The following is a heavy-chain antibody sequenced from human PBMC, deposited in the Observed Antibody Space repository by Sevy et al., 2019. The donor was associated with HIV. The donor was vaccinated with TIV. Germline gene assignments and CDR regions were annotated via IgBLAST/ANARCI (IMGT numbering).Heavy chain of an antibody. D-gene: IGHD2-8*02. V-gene: IGHV4-4*07. CDR1: GASITTYY. Sequence: SETLSLTCTVSGASITTYYWSWFRQPAGKGLEGIGRMHSGGNTNYNPSLQGRVTMSLDTSKNQFSLTLDFVTAADAAVYYCARDTGKNYWGQGILVTVSS. CDR2: MHSGGNT. CDR3: ARDTGKNY. J-gene: IGHJ4*02.